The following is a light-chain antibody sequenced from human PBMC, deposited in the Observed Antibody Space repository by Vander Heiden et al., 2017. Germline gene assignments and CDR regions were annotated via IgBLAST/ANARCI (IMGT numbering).Light chain of an antibody. J-gene: IGKJ3*01. Sequence: DIQMTQFPSSVSASVGDRVTITCRASQDISRWLAWYQQKTGKATKLLIYDASSLQSGVPSRFSGSGSGTDFTLTISSLQPEDFASYCCQQANSFPVTFGPGTKVDFK. V-gene: IGKV1-12*01. CDR2: DAS. CDR1: QDISRW. CDR3: QQANSFPVT.